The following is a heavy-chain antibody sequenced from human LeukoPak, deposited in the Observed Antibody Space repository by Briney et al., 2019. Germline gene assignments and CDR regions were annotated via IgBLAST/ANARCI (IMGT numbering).Heavy chain of an antibody. V-gene: IGHV4-38-2*02. Sequence: PSETLSLTCTVSGYSISSGYYWGWIRQPPGKGLEWIGSIYHSGSTYYNPSLKSRVTISVDTSKNQFSLKLSSVTASDTAVYYCARITDSNSEDPTDYWGQGTLVTVSS. CDR2: IYHSGST. CDR1: GYSISSGYY. CDR3: ARITDSNSEDPTDY. J-gene: IGHJ4*02. D-gene: IGHD3-3*01.